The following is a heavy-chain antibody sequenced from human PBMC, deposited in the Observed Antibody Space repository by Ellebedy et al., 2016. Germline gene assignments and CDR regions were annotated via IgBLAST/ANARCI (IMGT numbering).Heavy chain of an antibody. CDR2: ISGSGGTT. J-gene: IGHJ4*02. D-gene: IGHD3-10*01. V-gene: IGHV3-23*01. CDR1: GFTFNNYD. Sequence: GESLKISCAASGFTFNNYDMNWVRQAPGKGLEWVSTISGSGGTTYYAGSVKGRFTISRNNSMNTLNLQMESLRAEDTAVYYCAKDGYYYGSGSYYNPSDYWGQGTLVTVSS. CDR3: AKDGYYYGSGSYYNPSDY.